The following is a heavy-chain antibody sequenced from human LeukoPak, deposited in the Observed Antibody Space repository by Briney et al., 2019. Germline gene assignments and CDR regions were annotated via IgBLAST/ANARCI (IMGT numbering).Heavy chain of an antibody. CDR2: IDPHSGDT. V-gene: IGHV1-2*02. J-gene: IGHJ4*02. D-gene: IGHD5-12*01. CDR3: AREGSGYDYYYFDY. CDR1: GYIFSGYN. Sequence: ASVKVSCMTSGYIFSGYNMHWVRQAPGQGLEWMGRIDPHSGDTRISQKFQGRVTVTRDTSISTVYMELNGLTSDDTAIYYCAREGSGYDYYYFDYWGQGTLVTVSS.